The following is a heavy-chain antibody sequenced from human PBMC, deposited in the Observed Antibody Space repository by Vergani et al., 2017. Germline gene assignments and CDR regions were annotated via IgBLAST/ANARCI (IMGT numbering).Heavy chain of an antibody. Sequence: EVQLLESGGGLVQPGGSLRLTCAASEFTFSNYAMNWVRQAPGKGLEWVSGISGSGVSAYYTDSVKGRFTISRDNSKNMLFLQMNKLRTEDTAIYYCAKQYFVSGNYLFDYWGQGTLVTVSS. D-gene: IGHD3-10*01. CDR3: AKQYFVSGNYLFDY. CDR2: ISGSGVSA. J-gene: IGHJ4*02. V-gene: IGHV3-23*01. CDR1: EFTFSNYA.